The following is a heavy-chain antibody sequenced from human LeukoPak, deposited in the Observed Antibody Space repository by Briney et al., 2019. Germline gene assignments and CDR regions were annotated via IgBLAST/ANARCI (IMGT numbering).Heavy chain of an antibody. V-gene: IGHV4-4*07. J-gene: IGHJ4*02. CDR2: VYTSGST. Sequence: SETLSLTCTVSGGSISSYYWSWIRQPAGKGLEWIGRVYTSGSTKYNPSLKSRVTTSIDTSKNQFSLKLRSMTAADTAVYYCARDLSLAAAGDFDYWGQGTLVTVSS. CDR3: ARDLSLAAAGDFDY. D-gene: IGHD6-13*01. CDR1: GGSISSYY.